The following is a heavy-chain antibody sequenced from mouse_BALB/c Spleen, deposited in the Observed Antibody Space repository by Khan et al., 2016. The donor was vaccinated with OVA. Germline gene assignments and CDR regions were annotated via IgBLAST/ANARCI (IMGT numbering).Heavy chain of an antibody. CDR2: INPSNGYT. CDR3: VRDGGYYRNDGWFAY. Sequence: QVQLKQSGAELARPGASVKMSCKASGYTFTSYTIHWIKLRPGQGLEWIGYINPSNGYTNYNQKFKDKATLTADKSSTPAYMQLSSLTSDDSAVYNCVRDGGYYRNDGWFAYWGQGTLVTVSA. V-gene: IGHV1-4*01. CDR1: GYTFTSYT. D-gene: IGHD2-14*01. J-gene: IGHJ3*01.